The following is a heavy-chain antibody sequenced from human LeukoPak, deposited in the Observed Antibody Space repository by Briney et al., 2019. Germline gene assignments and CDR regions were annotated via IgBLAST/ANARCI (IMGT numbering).Heavy chain of an antibody. V-gene: IGHV3-30*02. CDR1: GFTFSSYG. CDR3: AKPRSLNIVGGAVDY. Sequence: GGSLRLSCAASGFTFSSYGMHWVCQAPGKGLEWVAFIRYDGSNKFYADSVKGRFTFSRDNSKNTLYLQMNSLRAEDTAVYYCAKPRSLNIVGGAVDYWGQGTLVTVSS. J-gene: IGHJ4*02. D-gene: IGHD1-26*01. CDR2: IRYDGSNK.